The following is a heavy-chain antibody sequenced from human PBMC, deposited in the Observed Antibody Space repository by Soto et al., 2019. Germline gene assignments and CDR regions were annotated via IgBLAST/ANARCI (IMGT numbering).Heavy chain of an antibody. CDR2: ISSSSSSTI. J-gene: IGHJ6*04. Sequence: GGSLRLSCAASGFTFSSYSMNWVRQAPGKGLEWVSYISSSSSSTIYYADSVKGRFTISRDNAKNSLYLQMNSLRAEDTAVYYCARVVPLPLGEYHVMDVWGKGTTVTVSS. D-gene: IGHD3-10*01. CDR3: ARVVPLPLGEYHVMDV. V-gene: IGHV3-48*01. CDR1: GFTFSSYS.